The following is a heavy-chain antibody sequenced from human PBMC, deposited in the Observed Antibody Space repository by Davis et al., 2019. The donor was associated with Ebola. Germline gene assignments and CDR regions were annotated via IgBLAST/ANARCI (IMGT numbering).Heavy chain of an antibody. CDR2: IYPGDSDT. CDR3: ARIDYFDTSGYATNTDY. CDR1: EYSFTSYW. V-gene: IGHV5-51*01. D-gene: IGHD3-22*01. Sequence: GESLKISCKGSEYSFTSYWIGWVRQMPGKGLEWMGIIYPGDSDTRYSPSFQGQVTISADKSISTAYLQWSSLKASDTAMYYCARIDYFDTSGYATNTDYWGQGTLVTVSS. J-gene: IGHJ4*02.